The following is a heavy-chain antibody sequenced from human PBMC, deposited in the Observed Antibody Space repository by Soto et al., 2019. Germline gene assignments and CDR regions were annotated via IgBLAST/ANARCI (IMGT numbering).Heavy chain of an antibody. Sequence: SETLSLTCTVSGGSISSYYWSWIRQPPGKGLEWIGYIYYSGSTNYNPSLKGRVTISVDTSKNQFSLKLSSVTAADTAVYYCAREPWVSNGNYFDYWGQGTLVTVSS. CDR3: AREPWVSNGNYFDY. V-gene: IGHV4-59*01. J-gene: IGHJ4*02. CDR2: IYYSGST. CDR1: GGSISSYY. D-gene: IGHD2-8*01.